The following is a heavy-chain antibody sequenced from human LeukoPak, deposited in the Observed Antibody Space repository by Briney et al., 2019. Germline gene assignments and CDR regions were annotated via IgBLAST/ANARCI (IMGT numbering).Heavy chain of an antibody. Sequence: PGGSLRLSCVASGFTFSSYEMNWARQAPGKGLEWVSYISSSGSTTHYADSAKGRFTISRDNAKNSLYLQMNGLRGEDTAVYYCAAKEGTRSDFDYWGQGTLVTVAS. CDR2: ISSSGSTT. J-gene: IGHJ4*02. D-gene: IGHD1-14*01. CDR1: GFTFSSYE. V-gene: IGHV3-48*03. CDR3: AAKEGTRSDFDY.